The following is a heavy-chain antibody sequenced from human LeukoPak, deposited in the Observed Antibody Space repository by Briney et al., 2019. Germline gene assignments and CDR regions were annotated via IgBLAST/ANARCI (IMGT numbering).Heavy chain of an antibody. CDR3: ASPTDGYNYYAFDY. CDR2: ISYDGSNK. Sequence: RRSLRLSCAASGFTFSSYAMHWVRQAPGKGLEWVAVISYDGSNKYYADSVKGRFTISRDNSKNTLYLQMNSLRAEDTVVYHCASPTDGYNYYAFDYWGQGTLVTVSS. CDR1: GFTFSSYA. J-gene: IGHJ4*02. V-gene: IGHV3-30*04. D-gene: IGHD5-24*01.